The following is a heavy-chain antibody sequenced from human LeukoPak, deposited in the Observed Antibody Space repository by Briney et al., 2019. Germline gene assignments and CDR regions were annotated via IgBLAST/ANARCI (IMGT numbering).Heavy chain of an antibody. D-gene: IGHD6-19*01. V-gene: IGHV3-21*01. Sequence: KSGGSLRLSCAASGFTFSSYTMNCVRQAPGKGLEWVSSISSSSSYIYYADSVKDRFTISRDNAKNSLYLQMNSLRAEDTAVYYCARGLVNPPDYYYYGMDVWGQGTTVTVSS. CDR3: ARGLVNPPDYYYYGMDV. J-gene: IGHJ6*02. CDR2: ISSSSSYI. CDR1: GFTFSSYT.